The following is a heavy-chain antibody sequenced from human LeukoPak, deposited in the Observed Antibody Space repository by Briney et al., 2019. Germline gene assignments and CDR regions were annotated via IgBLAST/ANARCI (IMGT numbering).Heavy chain of an antibody. J-gene: IGHJ4*02. Sequence: GGSLRLSCAASGFTLSSYTMNWVRQAPGKGLEWVSSIRSISSYIYYADSVKGRFTISRDNAKNSLYLQMNSLRAEDTAVYYCATVAWDYYDSSGYRFDYWGQGTLVTVSS. CDR1: GFTLSSYT. V-gene: IGHV3-21*01. CDR3: ATVAWDYYDSSGYRFDY. D-gene: IGHD3-22*01. CDR2: IRSISSYI.